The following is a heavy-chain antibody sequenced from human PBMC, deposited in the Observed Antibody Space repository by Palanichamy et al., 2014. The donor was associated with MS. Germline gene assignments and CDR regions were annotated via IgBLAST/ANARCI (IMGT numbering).Heavy chain of an antibody. CDR1: GFTFSHAW. Sequence: EVQLVESGGGSVKPGDSLGLSCVGSGFTFSHAWMNWVRQAPGKGLEWVARMRSHDVGGTTEYGAAVEGRFTVSRDDSKSTLYLQMNSLKSEDTAVYYCASDVPSPLAQIDYWGQGTLVTVSS. CDR2: MRSHDVGGTT. J-gene: IGHJ4*02. V-gene: IGHV3-15*07. CDR3: ASDVPSPLAQIDY. D-gene: IGHD2-21*01.